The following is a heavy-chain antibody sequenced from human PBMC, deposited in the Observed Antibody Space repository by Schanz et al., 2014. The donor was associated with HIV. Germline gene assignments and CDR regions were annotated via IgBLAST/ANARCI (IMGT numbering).Heavy chain of an antibody. CDR3: AKGGYTGHYYYGLDV. D-gene: IGHD1-26*01. J-gene: IGHJ6*02. CDR1: GFTFSSYA. V-gene: IGHV3-23*01. Sequence: EVQLLESGGGLVQPGGSLRLSCAASGFTFSSYAMSWVRQAPGKGLEWVSVISGSGGSTDFADSVKGRFTISRDNSKNTLYLKMNSLRVEDTAVYYWAKGGYTGHYYYGLDVWGQGTTVTVSS. CDR2: ISGSGGST.